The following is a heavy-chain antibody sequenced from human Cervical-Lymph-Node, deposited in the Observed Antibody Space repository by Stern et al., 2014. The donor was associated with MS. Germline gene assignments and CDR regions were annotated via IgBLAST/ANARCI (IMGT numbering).Heavy chain of an antibody. CDR1: GFTFSSFA. CDR2: ISYDGSYK. V-gene: IGHV3-30*04. CDR3: ARDPITMKVVVKTPYFQR. Sequence: DQLVQSGGGVVQPGRSLRLSCAASGFTFSSFAMHWVRQAPGQGLEWVALISYDGSYKYYADSVKGRFTISRDNSKNTLYLQMNSLRAEDTAVYYCARDPITMKVVVKTPYFQRWGQGTLVTVSS. J-gene: IGHJ1*01. D-gene: IGHD3-22*01.